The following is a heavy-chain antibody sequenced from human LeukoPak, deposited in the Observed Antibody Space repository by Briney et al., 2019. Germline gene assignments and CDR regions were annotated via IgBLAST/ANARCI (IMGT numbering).Heavy chain of an antibody. J-gene: IGHJ4*02. V-gene: IGHV4-34*01. CDR3: ARGLGNIVVVVAATHFDY. D-gene: IGHD2-15*01. CDR2: INHSGST. Sequence: SETLSLTCAVYGGSFSGYYWSWIRQPPGKGLEWIGEINHSGSTNYNPSLKSRVTMSVDTSKNQFSLKLSSVTAADTAVYYCARGLGNIVVVVAATHFDYWGQGTLVTVSS. CDR1: GGSFSGYY.